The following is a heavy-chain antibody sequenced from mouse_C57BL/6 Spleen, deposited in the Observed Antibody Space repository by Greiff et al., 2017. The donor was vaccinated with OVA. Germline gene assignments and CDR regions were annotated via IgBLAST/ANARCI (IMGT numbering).Heavy chain of an antibody. V-gene: IGHV5-9-1*02. CDR1: GFTFSSYA. Sequence: DVMLVESGEGLVKPGGSLKLSCAASGFTFSSYAMSWVRQTPEKRLEWVAYISSGGDYIYYADTVKGRFTISRDNARNTLYLQMSSLKSEDTAMYYCTREAYYYGSSPYYYAMDYWGQGTSVTVSS. CDR3: TREAYYYGSSPYYYAMDY. CDR2: ISSGGDYI. J-gene: IGHJ4*01. D-gene: IGHD1-1*01.